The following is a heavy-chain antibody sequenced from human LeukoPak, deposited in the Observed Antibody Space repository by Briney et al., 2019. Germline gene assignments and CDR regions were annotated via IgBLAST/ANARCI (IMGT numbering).Heavy chain of an antibody. D-gene: IGHD5-24*01. V-gene: IGHV3-7*01. CDR2: IKYDGSEK. CDR3: ARSEDGPPPQFDY. CDR1: GFTFSSYA. J-gene: IGHJ4*02. Sequence: QTGGSLRLSCAASGFTFSSYAMSWVRQAPGKGLEWVANIKYDGSEKYYVDSVKGRFTISRDNAKNSLYLQVNSLRAEDTAVYYCARSEDGPPPQFDYWGQGTLVTVSS.